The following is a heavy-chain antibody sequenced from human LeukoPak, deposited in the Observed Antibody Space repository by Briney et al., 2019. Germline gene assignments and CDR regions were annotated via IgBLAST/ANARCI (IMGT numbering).Heavy chain of an antibody. Sequence: PSETLSLTCTVSGGSISSYYWSWIRQPPGKGLEWIGYIYHSGSTYYNPSLKSRVTISVDRSKNQFSLKLSSVTAADTAVYYCARXXXGLDYWGQGTLVTVSS. CDR3: ARXXXGLDY. V-gene: IGHV4-59*12. J-gene: IGHJ4*02. CDR1: GGSISSYY. CDR2: IYHSGST.